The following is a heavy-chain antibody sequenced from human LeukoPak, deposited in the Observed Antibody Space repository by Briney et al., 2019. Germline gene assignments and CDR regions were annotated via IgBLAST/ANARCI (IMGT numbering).Heavy chain of an antibody. J-gene: IGHJ4*02. V-gene: IGHV4-31*11. D-gene: IGHD3-22*01. Sequence: SETLSLTCAVYGGSFSGYYWSWIRQHPGKGLEWIGYIYYSGSTYYNPSLKSRVTISVDTSKNQFSLKLSSVTAADTAVYYCARDPSYYDSSGYSWGQGTLVTVSS. CDR1: GGSFSGYY. CDR2: IYYSGST. CDR3: ARDPSYYDSSGYS.